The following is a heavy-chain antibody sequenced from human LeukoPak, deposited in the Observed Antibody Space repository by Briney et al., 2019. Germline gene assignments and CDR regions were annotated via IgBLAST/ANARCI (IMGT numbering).Heavy chain of an antibody. CDR1: GFTFSIYS. D-gene: IGHD3-22*01. Sequence: PGGSLRLSCAASGFTFSIYSMNWVRQAPGKGPEWDSYISGGSDSTYYADSVKGRFTISRDNGKNSLYLQMNSLRDEDTAVYYCVRGDDSGYYDYFDYWGQGALVTVSS. CDR3: VRGDDSGYYDYFDY. CDR2: ISGGSDST. V-gene: IGHV3-48*02. J-gene: IGHJ4*02.